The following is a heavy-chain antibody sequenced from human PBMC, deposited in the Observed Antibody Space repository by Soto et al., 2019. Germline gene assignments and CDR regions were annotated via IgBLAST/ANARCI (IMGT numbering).Heavy chain of an antibody. D-gene: IGHD6-19*01. Sequence: QVQLVQSGAEVKKPGASVRVSCEASGYTFTSYGISWVRQAPGQGLEWMGWISVYSGSTNYAQKLQGRVTMTTERSTRAVYMELRSLRSDDTAVYYCARDSWGLAVPDYHYYAMDVWGQGTTVTVS. CDR3: ARDSWGLAVPDYHYYAMDV. J-gene: IGHJ6*02. CDR1: GYTFTSYG. V-gene: IGHV1-18*04. CDR2: ISVYSGST.